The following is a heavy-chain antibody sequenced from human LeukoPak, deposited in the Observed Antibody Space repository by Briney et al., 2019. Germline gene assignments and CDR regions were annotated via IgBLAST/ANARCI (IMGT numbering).Heavy chain of an antibody. CDR2: IKQDGSKK. Sequence: GGSLRLSCVASGSPFSSYWMTWVRQAPGMGLEWVANIKQDGSKKSYVDSVKGRFTISRDNAKNSLYLQMNSLRAEDTAIYYCTRVGYIDEGIDYWGQGTLVTVSS. CDR1: GSPFSSYW. CDR3: TRVGYIDEGIDY. J-gene: IGHJ4*02. D-gene: IGHD5-24*01. V-gene: IGHV3-7*04.